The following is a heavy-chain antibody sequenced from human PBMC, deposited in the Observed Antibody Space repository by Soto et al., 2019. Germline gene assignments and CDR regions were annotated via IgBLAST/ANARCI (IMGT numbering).Heavy chain of an antibody. V-gene: IGHV5-10-1*01. D-gene: IGHD5-18*01. CDR3: ATHRTAMTSDIFDI. Sequence: GESLKISCKGSGYNFTSSWLTCVRQRPGPGLEWMGRLDPSNSYVNYAPSFQGHVTISYDKSVSVASMQLDKLKTSESATNYCATHRTAMTSDIFDICRQETMLT. J-gene: IGHJ3*02. CDR2: LDPSNSYV. CDR1: GYNFTSSW.